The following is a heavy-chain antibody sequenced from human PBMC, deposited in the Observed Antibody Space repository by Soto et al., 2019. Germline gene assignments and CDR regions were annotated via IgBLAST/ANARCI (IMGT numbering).Heavy chain of an antibody. Sequence: PSETLSLTCTVSGGSISSYYWSWIRQPPGKGLEWIGYIYYSGSTNYNPSLKSRVTISVDTSKNQFSLKLSSVTAADTAVCYCARVLSPSGYYFDYWGQGTLVTVSS. V-gene: IGHV4-59*01. CDR3: ARVLSPSGYYFDY. D-gene: IGHD3-9*01. CDR2: IYYSGST. J-gene: IGHJ4*02. CDR1: GGSISSYY.